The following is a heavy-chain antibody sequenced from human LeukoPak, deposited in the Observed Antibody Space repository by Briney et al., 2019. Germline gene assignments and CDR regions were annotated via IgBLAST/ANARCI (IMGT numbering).Heavy chain of an antibody. CDR2: MFYSGST. J-gene: IGHJ2*01. D-gene: IGHD3-10*01. Sequence: SETLSLTCTVSGDSISSDYWNWIRQPPGKGLEWIGYMFYSGSTNYNPSLKSRVTISVDTTKNQFSLKLSSVTAADTAVYYCARRGVSTISWYFDLWGRGTLVTVSS. V-gene: IGHV4-59*08. CDR1: GDSISSDY. CDR3: ARRGVSTISWYFDL.